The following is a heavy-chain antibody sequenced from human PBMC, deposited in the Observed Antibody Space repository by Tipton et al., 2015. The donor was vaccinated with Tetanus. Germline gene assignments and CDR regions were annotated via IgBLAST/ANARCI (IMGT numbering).Heavy chain of an antibody. CDR2: INHSGST. Sequence: TLSLTCTVYGGSFSGYYWSWIRQPPGKGLERIGEINHSGSTNYNPSLKSRVTISVDTSKNQFSLKLSSVTAADTAVYYCARDSRVLGPWFYWGQGTLVTVSS. CDR3: ARDSRVLGPWFY. CDR1: GGSFSGYY. D-gene: IGHD3-16*01. V-gene: IGHV4-34*01. J-gene: IGHJ4*02.